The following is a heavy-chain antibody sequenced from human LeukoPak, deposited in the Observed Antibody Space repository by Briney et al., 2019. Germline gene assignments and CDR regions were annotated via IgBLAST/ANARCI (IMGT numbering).Heavy chain of an antibody. CDR3: ANGGDYDSSASDAFDI. Sequence: GGSLRLSCAASGFTFSSYAMSWVRQAPGKGLEWVSAISGSGGSTYYADSVKGRFTISRDNSKNTLYLQMNSLRAEDTAVYYCANGGDYDSSASDAFDIWGQGTMVTVSS. CDR1: GFTFSSYA. CDR2: ISGSGGST. D-gene: IGHD3-22*01. J-gene: IGHJ3*02. V-gene: IGHV3-23*01.